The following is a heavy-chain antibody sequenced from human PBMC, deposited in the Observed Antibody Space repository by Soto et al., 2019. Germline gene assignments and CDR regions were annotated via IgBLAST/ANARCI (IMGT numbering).Heavy chain of an antibody. D-gene: IGHD3-3*01. V-gene: IGHV1-69*13. CDR3: ARRLRSTLYYYYGMDV. J-gene: IGHJ6*02. CDR1: GGTFSSYA. Sequence: PSVKVSCKASGGTFSSYAISWVRQAPGQGLEWMGGIIPIFGTANYAQKFQGRVTITADESTSTAYMELSSLRSEDTAVYSCARRLRSTLYYYYGMDVWGQGTTVTVSS. CDR2: IIPIFGTA.